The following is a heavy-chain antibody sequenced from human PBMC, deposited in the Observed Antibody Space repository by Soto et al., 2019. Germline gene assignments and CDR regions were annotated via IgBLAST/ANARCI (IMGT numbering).Heavy chain of an antibody. D-gene: IGHD2-21*02. CDR2: ISYDGNNK. Sequence: QVQLVESGGGVVQPGRSLRLSCAASGFTFSSYAMHWVRQAPGKGLEWVALISYDGNNKYYADSVKGRFTISRDNSKNTLYLQMNSLRTEDTAVYYCARGGLGTVVTPENYWGQGTLVTVSS. CDR3: ARGGLGTVVTPENY. J-gene: IGHJ4*02. V-gene: IGHV3-30-3*01. CDR1: GFTFSSYA.